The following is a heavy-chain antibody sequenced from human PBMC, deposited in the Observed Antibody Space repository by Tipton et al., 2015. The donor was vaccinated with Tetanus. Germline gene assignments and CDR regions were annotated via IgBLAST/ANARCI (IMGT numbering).Heavy chain of an antibody. V-gene: IGHV3-33*01. CDR2: IWYDGSNK. Sequence: SGFTFSSYGMHWVRQAPGKGLEWVAVIWYDGSNKYYADSVKGRFTISRDNSKNTLYLQMNSLRAEDTAVYYCARTDDYGDYANPDYWGQGTLVTVSS. J-gene: IGHJ4*02. D-gene: IGHD4-17*01. CDR3: ARTDDYGDYANPDY. CDR1: GFTFSSYG.